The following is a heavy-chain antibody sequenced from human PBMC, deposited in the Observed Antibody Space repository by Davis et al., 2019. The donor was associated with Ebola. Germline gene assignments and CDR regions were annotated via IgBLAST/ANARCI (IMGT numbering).Heavy chain of an antibody. V-gene: IGHV4-59*08. CDR3: ARRITGTSSGMDV. J-gene: IGHJ6*02. CDR2: IYYSGST. D-gene: IGHD1-7*01. Sequence: MPSETLSLTCAVYGGSFSSYYWSWIRQPPGKGLEWIGYIYYSGSTNYNPSLKSRVTISVDTSKNQFSLKLSSVTAADTAMYYCARRITGTSSGMDVWGQGTTVTVSS. CDR1: GGSFSSYY.